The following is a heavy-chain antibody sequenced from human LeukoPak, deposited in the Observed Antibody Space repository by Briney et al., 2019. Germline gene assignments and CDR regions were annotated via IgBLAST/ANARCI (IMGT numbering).Heavy chain of an antibody. J-gene: IGHJ4*02. Sequence: GESLKISCKGSGYSFITYWIGWVRQMPGKSLEWMGIIYPGNSDTRYSPSFQGQVTISADKSISTTYLQWSSLKASDTAIYYCARTTDGYAGDYWGQGTLVTVSS. D-gene: IGHD5-24*01. CDR1: GYSFITYW. V-gene: IGHV5-51*01. CDR3: ARTTDGYAGDY. CDR2: IYPGNSDT.